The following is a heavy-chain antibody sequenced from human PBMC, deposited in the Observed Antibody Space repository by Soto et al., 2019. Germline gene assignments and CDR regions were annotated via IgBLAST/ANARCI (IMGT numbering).Heavy chain of an antibody. V-gene: IGHV3-9*01. Sequence: GGSLRLSCAASGFTFDDYAMHWVRQAPGKGLEWVSGISWNSGSIGYADSVKGRFTISRDNAKNSLYLQMNSLRAEDTALYYCAKDMTTVTTCYFDYWGQGTLVTVSS. J-gene: IGHJ4*02. CDR2: ISWNSGSI. D-gene: IGHD4-4*01. CDR3: AKDMTTVTTCYFDY. CDR1: GFTFDDYA.